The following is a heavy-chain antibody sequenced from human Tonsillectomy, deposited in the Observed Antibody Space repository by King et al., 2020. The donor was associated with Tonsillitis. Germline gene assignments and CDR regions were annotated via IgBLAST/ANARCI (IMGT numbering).Heavy chain of an antibody. J-gene: IGHJ4*02. V-gene: IGHV3-23*04. CDR3: AKGGATKTGYHAPFDY. CDR1: GFTFSSYA. CDR2: ISGSGGST. Sequence: VQLVESGGGLVQRGGSLRLSCAASGFTFSSYAMSWVRQAPGKGLEWVSAISGSGGSTYYADSVKGRFPISRDNSKNTLYLQMNSLRAEDTAVYYCAKGGATKTGYHAPFDYWGQGTLVTVSS. D-gene: IGHD3-9*01.